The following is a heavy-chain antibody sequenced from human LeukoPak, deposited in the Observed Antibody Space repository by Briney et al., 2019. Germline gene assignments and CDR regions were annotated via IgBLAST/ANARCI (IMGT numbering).Heavy chain of an antibody. V-gene: IGHV1-69*13. CDR3: ARDIAVAKAFDI. Sequence: SVKVSCKASGGTFSSYAISWVRQAPGQGLEWMGGIIPIFGTANYAQKFQGRVTITADESTSTAYMELRSLRSDDTAVYYCARDIAVAKAFDIWGQGTMVTVSS. CDR2: IIPIFGTA. J-gene: IGHJ3*02. D-gene: IGHD6-19*01. CDR1: GGTFSSYA.